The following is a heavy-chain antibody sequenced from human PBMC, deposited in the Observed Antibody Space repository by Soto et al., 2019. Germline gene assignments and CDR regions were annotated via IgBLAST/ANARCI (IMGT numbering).Heavy chain of an antibody. Sequence: QVQLQESGPGLVTPSQTLSLTCIFSGDSISSRSYDWPWVRQPPGKGLEWIGRVLNSGRTNYNPSLESRLTMSIDTSKNHFSLNLRSVTVADTAMYYCARGPTLTTGYWGQGTLVTVSS. D-gene: IGHD4-17*01. CDR2: VLNSGRT. V-gene: IGHV4-30-4*01. J-gene: IGHJ4*02. CDR1: GDSISSRSYD. CDR3: ARGPTLTTGY.